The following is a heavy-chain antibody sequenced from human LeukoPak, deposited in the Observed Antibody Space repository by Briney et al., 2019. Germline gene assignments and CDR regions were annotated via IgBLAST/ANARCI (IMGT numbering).Heavy chain of an antibody. CDR2: ISSSGSTI. V-gene: IGHV3-48*03. CDR1: GFTFSSYE. J-gene: IGHJ4*02. Sequence: GGSLRLSCAASGFTFSSYEMNWVLQAPGKGLEWVSYISSSGSTIYYADSVKGRFTISRDNAKNSLYLQMNSLRAEDTAVYYCARTYPDYDFWSGYYRGAYYFDYWGQGTLVTVSS. D-gene: IGHD3-3*01. CDR3: ARTYPDYDFWSGYYRGAYYFDY.